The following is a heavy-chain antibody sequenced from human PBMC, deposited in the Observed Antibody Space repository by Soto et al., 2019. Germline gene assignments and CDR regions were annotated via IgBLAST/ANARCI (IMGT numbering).Heavy chain of an antibody. CDR3: ARDLHLNYFEWSGRGDYYYYGMDV. J-gene: IGHJ6*02. Sequence: SGDYDWPRIRQTPEKGLEWSGYIYYIGSTNYNPALKSRVTISVDTSKNQFSLKLSSVTAADTAVYYCARDLHLNYFEWSGRGDYYYYGMDVWGQGTTVTVPS. CDR1: SGDYD. CDR2: IYYIGST. V-gene: IGHV4-61*08. D-gene: IGHD3-9*01.